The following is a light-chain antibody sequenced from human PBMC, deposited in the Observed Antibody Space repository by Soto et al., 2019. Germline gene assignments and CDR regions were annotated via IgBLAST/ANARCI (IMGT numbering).Light chain of an antibody. CDR3: QQYNNWPPFT. V-gene: IGKV3-15*01. CDR1: QSVSSS. Sequence: EIVMTQSPATLSVSPGERVTLSCRASQSVSSSLAWYQQKPGQAPRLLIYGASTRATGIPARFSGSGSGTEFTLTIRSLQSEDFAVYYCQQYNNWPPFTFGPGTKVDIK. CDR2: GAS. J-gene: IGKJ3*01.